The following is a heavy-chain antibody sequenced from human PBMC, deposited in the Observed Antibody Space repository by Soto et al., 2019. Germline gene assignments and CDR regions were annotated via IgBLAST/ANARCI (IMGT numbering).Heavy chain of an antibody. J-gene: IGHJ5*02. CDR1: GYTLTELS. D-gene: IGHD6-13*01. CDR2: FDPEDGET. CDR3: ATDLSTDKSSSWYLLSPTSFDP. V-gene: IGHV1-24*01. Sequence: ASVKVSCKVSGYTLTELSMHWVRQAPGKGLEWMGGFDPEDGETIYAQKFQGRVTMTEDTSTDTAYMELSSLRSEDTAVYYCATDLSTDKSSSWYLLSPTSFDPWGQGTLVTVSS.